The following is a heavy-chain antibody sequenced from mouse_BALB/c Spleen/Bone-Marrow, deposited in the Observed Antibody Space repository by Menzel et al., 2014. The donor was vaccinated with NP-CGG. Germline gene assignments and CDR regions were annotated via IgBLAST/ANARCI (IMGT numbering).Heavy chain of an antibody. CDR1: GLNIKDTY. D-gene: IGHD4-1*01. CDR3: ARWEYYAMDY. J-gene: IGHJ4*01. Sequence: VQLKESGAELVKPGASVKLSCTASGLNIKDTYMHWAKQRPEQGLEWIGRIDPANGNTKYDPKYQGKATITADTSSNTAYLQLSSLTSEDTAVYYCARWEYYAMDYWGQGTSVTVSS. V-gene: IGHV14-3*02. CDR2: IDPANGNT.